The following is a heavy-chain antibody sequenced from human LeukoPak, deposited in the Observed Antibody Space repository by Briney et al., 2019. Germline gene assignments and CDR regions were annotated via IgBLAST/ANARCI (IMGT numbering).Heavy chain of an antibody. J-gene: IGHJ4*02. V-gene: IGHV3-30-3*01. CDR2: ISYDGSSK. CDR1: GFTFSSYA. D-gene: IGHD2-15*01. Sequence: AGTLRLSCAASGFTFSSYAMHWLRQGPGKGLEWVAVISYDGSSKYYSDSVKGRFTSSRDNSKNTLYLQMNRLRAEDTAVYSCARDGAEGCCSGGSWYSLYYWGRGTLVTVSS. CDR3: ARDGAEGCCSGGSWYSLYY.